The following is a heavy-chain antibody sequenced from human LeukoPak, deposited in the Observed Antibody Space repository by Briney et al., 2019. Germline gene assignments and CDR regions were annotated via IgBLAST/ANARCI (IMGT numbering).Heavy chain of an antibody. CDR3: ARERGRGRDSPWFDY. CDR2: IYSDGST. J-gene: IGHJ5*01. V-gene: IGHV3-53*01. D-gene: IGHD3-16*01. Sequence: GRSLRLSCAASGFIVSGDFMSWVRQAPGKGLEWVSVIYSDGSTYYADSVQGRFIISRDNSRNTLHLQMTGLRAEDTAVYYCARERGRGRDSPWFDYWGQGSLVTVSS. CDR1: GFIVSGDF.